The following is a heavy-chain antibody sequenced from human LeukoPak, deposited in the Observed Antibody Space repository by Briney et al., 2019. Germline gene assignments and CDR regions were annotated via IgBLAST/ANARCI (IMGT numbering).Heavy chain of an antibody. CDR3: TRDEGDDYFDN. J-gene: IGHJ4*02. Sequence: GGSLRLYCAASGFTFSDAWMSWDRQAPGKGLEWVGRIESKTDSGTTEYAAPVKGRFTISRDDSKNTLYLQMNSLKTEDTAVYYCTRDEGDDYFDNWGQGTLVSVSS. CDR2: IESKTDSGTT. D-gene: IGHD3-16*01. CDR1: GFTFSDAW. V-gene: IGHV3-15*04.